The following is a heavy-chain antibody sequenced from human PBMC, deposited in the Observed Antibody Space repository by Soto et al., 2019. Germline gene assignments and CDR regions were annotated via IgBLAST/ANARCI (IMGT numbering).Heavy chain of an antibody. Sequence: QVQLVQSGAEVKKPGASVKVSCKASGYTFTGYYMHWVRQAPGQGLEWMGWINPNSGGTNYAQKFQGWVPIARDTSISTAYMELSRLRSDDTAVYYCARAEGDMTTVTTFDYWGQGTLVTVSS. V-gene: IGHV1-2*04. CDR3: ARAEGDMTTVTTFDY. J-gene: IGHJ4*02. D-gene: IGHD4-17*01. CDR1: GYTFTGYY. CDR2: INPNSGGT.